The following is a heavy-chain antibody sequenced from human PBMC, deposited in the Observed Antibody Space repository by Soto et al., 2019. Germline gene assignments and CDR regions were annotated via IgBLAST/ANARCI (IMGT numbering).Heavy chain of an antibody. D-gene: IGHD6-19*01. CDR3: AKDGRQWLVTTAAYYVDY. V-gene: IGHV3-30*18. CDR1: GFTFSSYG. Sequence: QVQLVESGGGVVQPGRSLRLSCAASGFTFSSYGMHWVRQAPGKGLEWVAVISYDGSHKYYADSVKGRFTISRDNAKNTLDLQMNSLNAEDTAVYYCAKDGRQWLVTTAAYYVDYWGQGTLVTVSS. J-gene: IGHJ4*02. CDR2: ISYDGSHK.